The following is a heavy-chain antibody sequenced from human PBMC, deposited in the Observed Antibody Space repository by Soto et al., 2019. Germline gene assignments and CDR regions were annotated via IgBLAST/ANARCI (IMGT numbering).Heavy chain of an antibody. CDR3: ARVPVRGVITYYYYYGMDV. V-gene: IGHV3-7*03. D-gene: IGHD3-10*01. CDR2: IKQDGSEK. CDR1: GFTFSSYW. Sequence: GGSLGLSCAASGFTFSSYWMSWVRQAPGKGLEWVANIKQDGSEKYYVDSVKGRFTISRDNAKNSLYLQMNSLRAEDTAVYYCARVPVRGVITYYYYYGMDVWGQGTTVTVSS. J-gene: IGHJ6*02.